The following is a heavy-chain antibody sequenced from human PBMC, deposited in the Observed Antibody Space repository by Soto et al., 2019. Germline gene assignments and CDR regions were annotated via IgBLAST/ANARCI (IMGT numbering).Heavy chain of an antibody. CDR1: GFIFSNNG. D-gene: IGHD3-10*02. V-gene: IGHV3-30*02. CDR2: MSYDGSDT. J-gene: IGHJ4*02. CDR3: TIVRVADSALDH. Sequence: GGSPSLSLVGSGFIFSNNGMHLVRQTPGKGLEWVAFMSYDGSDTFYADSVKGRFTISRDNSKNTLFLHMSNLRAEDTAMYYCTIVRVADSALDHWGQGTLVTVSS.